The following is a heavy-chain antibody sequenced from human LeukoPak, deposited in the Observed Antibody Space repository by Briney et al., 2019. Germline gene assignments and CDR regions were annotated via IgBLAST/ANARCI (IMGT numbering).Heavy chain of an antibody. CDR3: ASQEGWGSYNWFDP. Sequence: ASVKVSCKASGYTFTGYYMHWVQQAPGQGLEWMGWINPNSGGTNYAQKFQGRVTMTRDTSISTAYMELSRLRSDDTAVYYCASQEGWGSYNWFDPWGQGTLVTVSS. CDR2: INPNSGGT. V-gene: IGHV1-2*02. CDR1: GYTFTGYY. J-gene: IGHJ5*02. D-gene: IGHD7-27*01.